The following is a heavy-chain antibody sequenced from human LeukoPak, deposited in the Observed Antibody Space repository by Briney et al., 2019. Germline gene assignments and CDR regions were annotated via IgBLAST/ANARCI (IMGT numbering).Heavy chain of an antibody. CDR2: MNPNSGNT. D-gene: IGHD5-12*01. V-gene: IGHV1-8*02. CDR3: ARDQSRGYGFDY. Sequence: GASVKVSCKASGYTYTSYDINWVRQATGQGLEWMGWMNPNSGNTGHAQKFQGRVTMTKNTSISTAYMELSSLRSEDTAVYYCARDQSRGYGFDYWGQGTLVTVSS. J-gene: IGHJ4*02. CDR1: GYTYTSYD.